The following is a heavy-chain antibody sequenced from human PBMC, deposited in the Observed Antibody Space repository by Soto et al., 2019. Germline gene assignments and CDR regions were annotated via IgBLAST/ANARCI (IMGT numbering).Heavy chain of an antibody. CDR2: INHSGST. D-gene: IGHD5-18*01. J-gene: IGHJ6*02. CDR1: GGSFSGYY. CDR3: ARSACGYSYGYYYYYGMDV. V-gene: IGHV4-34*01. Sequence: QVQLQQWGAGLLKPSETLSLTCAVYGGSFSGYYWSWIRQPPGKGLEWMGEINHSGSTNYNPSLKSRVTISVDTSKNQFSLKLSSVAAADTAVYYCARSACGYSYGYYYYYGMDVWGQGTTVTVSS.